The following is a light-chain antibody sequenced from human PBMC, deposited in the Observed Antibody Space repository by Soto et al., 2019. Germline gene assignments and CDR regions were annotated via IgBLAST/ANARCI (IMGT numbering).Light chain of an antibody. J-gene: IGLJ3*02. V-gene: IGLV2-14*03. CDR3: SSYTNSFTWV. CDR1: SSDVGGYNH. CDR2: EVN. Sequence: QSALTQPASVSGSPGQSITISCTGTSSDVGGYNHVSWYQQHPGKAPKLMIYEVNNRPSGVSNRFSGSKSGNTASLTISGLQAEDEADYYCSSYTNSFTWVFGGGTKLTVL.